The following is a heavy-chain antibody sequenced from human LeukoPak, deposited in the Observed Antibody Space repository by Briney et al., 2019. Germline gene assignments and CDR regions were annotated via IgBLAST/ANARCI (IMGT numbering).Heavy chain of an antibody. D-gene: IGHD4-11*01. J-gene: IGHJ3*02. Sequence: GGSLRLSCAASGFNFNTFSLHWVRQAPGRGLEWVALISYDGSNKNYASSVKGRFTISRDTSRNTLYLQMNSMRAEDTAVYYCARGIAQTTLNAFDIWGQGTEVIVSS. CDR2: ISYDGSNK. CDR3: ARGIAQTTLNAFDI. V-gene: IGHV3-30*04. CDR1: GFNFNTFS.